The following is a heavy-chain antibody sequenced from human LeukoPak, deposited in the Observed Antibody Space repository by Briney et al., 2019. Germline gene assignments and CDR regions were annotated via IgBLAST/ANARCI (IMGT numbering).Heavy chain of an antibody. CDR2: IAYSGNT. Sequence: SQTLSLTCTVSGGSISSGPYYWIWIRQHPGKGLEWIGYIAYSGNTYYYPALNSRVTVSLDTSKTQFSLKLSSVTAADTAVYYCARIAYDALDSYYYGMDVWGQGTTVTVSS. V-gene: IGHV4-31*03. CDR3: ARIAYDALDSYYYGMDV. CDR1: GGSISSGPYY. D-gene: IGHD3-3*01. J-gene: IGHJ6*02.